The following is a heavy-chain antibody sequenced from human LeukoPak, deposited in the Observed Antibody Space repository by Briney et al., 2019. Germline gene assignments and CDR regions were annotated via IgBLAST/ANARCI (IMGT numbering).Heavy chain of an antibody. CDR1: GGSISSSSYY. J-gene: IGHJ4*02. CDR2: IYYSGST. V-gene: IGHV4-39*01. Sequence: SETLSLTCTAPGGSISSSSYYWGWIRQPPGKGLEWIGSIYYSGSTSYNPSLKSRVTISVETSKNQFSLKLSSVTAADTAFYYCARNHTHEGYGYYFDYWGQGTLVTVSS. D-gene: IGHD4-17*01. CDR3: ARNHTHEGYGYYFDY.